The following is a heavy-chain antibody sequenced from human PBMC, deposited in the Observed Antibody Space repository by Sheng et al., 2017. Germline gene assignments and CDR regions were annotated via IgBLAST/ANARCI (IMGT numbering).Heavy chain of an antibody. CDR3: ARETYSSGSYDS. J-gene: IGHJ4*02. D-gene: IGHD3-10*01. CDR2: ISPYIGNT. CDR1: GYTFINYG. Sequence: QVQLVQSGAEVKKPGASVQVSCKASGYTFINYGITWVRQAPGQGLEWMGWISPYIGNTNYAQKLQGRVTMTTDTSTSTAYMDLRSLRSDDTAVYYCARETYSSGSYDSWGQGTRVTGLL. V-gene: IGHV1-18*01.